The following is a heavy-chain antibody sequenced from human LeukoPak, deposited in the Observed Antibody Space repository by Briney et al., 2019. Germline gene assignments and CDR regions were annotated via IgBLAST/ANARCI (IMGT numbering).Heavy chain of an antibody. V-gene: IGHV4-59*01. CDR1: GGSISSYY. J-gene: IGHJ5*02. CDR2: IYYSGST. Sequence: PSETLSLTCTVSGGSISSYYWSWIRQPPGKGWEGVGYIYYSGSTNYNPSLKSRVTISVDTSKNQFSLKLSSVTAADTAVYYCARGEYQLLYGLFDPWGQGTLVTVSS. D-gene: IGHD2-2*02. CDR3: ARGEYQLLYGLFDP.